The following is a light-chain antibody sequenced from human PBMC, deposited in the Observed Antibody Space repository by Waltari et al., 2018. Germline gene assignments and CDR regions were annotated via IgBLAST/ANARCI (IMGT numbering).Light chain of an antibody. CDR3: HQGYSPPLT. V-gene: IGKV1-39*01. Sequence: DIQMTQSPSSLSASIGDRVTITCRASQTISNYLNWYQHKAGGAPDLLIFAASHLQRGFPSRFSGSGSGTEFTLTINNLQPEDSATYYCHQGYSPPLTFGGGT. CDR1: QTISNY. CDR2: AAS. J-gene: IGKJ4*01.